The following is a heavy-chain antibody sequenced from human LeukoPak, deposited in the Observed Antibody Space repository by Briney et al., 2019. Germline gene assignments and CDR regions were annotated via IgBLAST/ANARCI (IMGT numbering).Heavy chain of an antibody. D-gene: IGHD3-10*01. CDR2: IYYSGST. J-gene: IGHJ4*02. Sequence: SETLSLTCTVSGGSISSYYWSWIRPPPGKGLEWIGYIYYSGSTNYNPSLKSRVTISVDTSKNQFSLKLSSVTAADTAVYYCARGSYYYGSGSYSLNLNYWGQGTLVTVSS. V-gene: IGHV4-59*01. CDR1: GGSISSYY. CDR3: ARGSYYYGSGSYSLNLNY.